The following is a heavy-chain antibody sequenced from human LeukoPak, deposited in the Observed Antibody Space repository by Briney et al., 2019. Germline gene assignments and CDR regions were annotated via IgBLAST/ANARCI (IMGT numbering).Heavy chain of an antibody. CDR2: MYYGGRT. CDR1: GGSISSRSCY. CDR3: ATIKYYDSTQGGDYYDY. J-gene: IGHJ4*02. Sequence: PSETLSLTCTVSGGSISSRSCYWGWIRQPPGKGLEWIGSMYYGGRTYYNPSLRSRVTISVDTPKNQFSLKLSPVTAADTAVYYCATIKYYDSTQGGDYYDYWGQGTLVTVSS. V-gene: IGHV4-39*01. D-gene: IGHD3-22*01.